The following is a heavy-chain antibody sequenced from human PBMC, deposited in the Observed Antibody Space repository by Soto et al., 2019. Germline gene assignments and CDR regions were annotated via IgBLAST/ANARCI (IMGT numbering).Heavy chain of an antibody. CDR3: ARGGITSLLPGFDY. CDR1: GFTFSDYT. Sequence: QVQLVESGGGVVQPGRSLRLSCAASGFTFSDYTMHWVRQAPGKGLEWVAVMSYSGSNKYHENSVKGRFTISRDNSKNTLDLQMNSLRSDDTAVYYCARGGITSLLPGFDYWGQGTLLTVSS. J-gene: IGHJ4*02. D-gene: IGHD1-1*01. CDR2: MSYSGSNK. V-gene: IGHV3-30-3*01.